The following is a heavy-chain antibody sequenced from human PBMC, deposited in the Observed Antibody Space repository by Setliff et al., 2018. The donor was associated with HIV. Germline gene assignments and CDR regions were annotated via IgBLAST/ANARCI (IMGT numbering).Heavy chain of an antibody. CDR3: ARSRAAGFDY. J-gene: IGHJ4*02. CDR1: GFIFSSYE. D-gene: IGHD6-13*01. CDR2: INSYGSTI. Sequence: PGGSLRLSCAASGFIFSSYEMNWVRQAPGKGLEWVSYINSYGSTIYYADSVKGRFTISRDNAKNSLYLQMNSLRAEDTAVYYCARSRAAGFDYWGQGTLVTVSS. V-gene: IGHV3-48*03.